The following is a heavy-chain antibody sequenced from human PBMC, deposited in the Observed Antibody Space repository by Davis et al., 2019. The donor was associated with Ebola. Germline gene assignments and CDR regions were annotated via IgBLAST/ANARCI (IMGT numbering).Heavy chain of an antibody. V-gene: IGHV1-24*01. J-gene: IGHJ4*02. CDR2: FVPEDGET. CDR3: AREGRHYDTSGYYSRPFDY. Sequence: ASVKVSCKVSGYTLTDLSMHWVRQAPGKGLEWMGGFVPEDGETIYAQKSQGRVTMTEDTSTDTAYMELSSLRSEDTAVYYCAREGRHYDTSGYYSRPFDYWGQGTLVTVSS. CDR1: GYTLTDLS. D-gene: IGHD3-22*01.